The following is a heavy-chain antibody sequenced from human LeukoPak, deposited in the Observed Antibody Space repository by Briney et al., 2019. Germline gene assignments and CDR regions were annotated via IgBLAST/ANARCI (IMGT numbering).Heavy chain of an antibody. CDR1: GGSFSGCY. J-gene: IGHJ6*03. Sequence: SETLSLTCAVYGGSFSGCYWSWLRQPPGKGLEGIGEINHSGSTNYNPSLTSRVTISVDTSKNQFSLKLSAVTAADTAVYYCARQSGRLRRYYYYYMGVWGKGTTVTVSS. CDR2: INHSGST. V-gene: IGHV4-34*01. D-gene: IGHD3-10*01. CDR3: ARQSGRLRRYYYYYMGV.